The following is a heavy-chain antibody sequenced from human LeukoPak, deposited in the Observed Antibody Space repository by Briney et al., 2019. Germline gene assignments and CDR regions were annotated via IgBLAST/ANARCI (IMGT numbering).Heavy chain of an antibody. CDR3: ARDGKGIGVAGIDY. CDR1: GFTFSSHE. D-gene: IGHD6-19*01. V-gene: IGHV3-48*03. CDR2: ISSSGYTI. J-gene: IGHJ4*02. Sequence: GGSLRLSCAASGFTFSSHEMNWVRQAPGKGLEWVSYISSSGYTIYYADSVKGQFTISRDNAKNSLYLQMNSLRDEDTAVYYCARDGKGIGVAGIDYWGQGILVTVSS.